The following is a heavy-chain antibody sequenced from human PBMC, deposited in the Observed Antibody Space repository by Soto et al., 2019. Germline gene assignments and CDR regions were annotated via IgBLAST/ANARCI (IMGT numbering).Heavy chain of an antibody. Sequence: QVQLVQSGAEVKKPGSSVKVSCKASGGTFSSHAFTWVRQAPGQGLEWMGGIIPIYATTNYAQKFQDRVTITADESTSTAYMELNSLRSEDTAVFYCARGILITSGGVMGFDAFDIWGQGTMVTVSS. CDR2: IIPIYATT. V-gene: IGHV1-69*01. CDR1: GGTFSSHA. D-gene: IGHD3-16*01. CDR3: ARGILITSGGVMGFDAFDI. J-gene: IGHJ3*02.